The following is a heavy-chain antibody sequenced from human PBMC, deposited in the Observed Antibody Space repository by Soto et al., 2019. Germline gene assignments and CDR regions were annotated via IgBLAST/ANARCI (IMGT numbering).Heavy chain of an antibody. D-gene: IGHD2-2*02. CDR1: GYTFGSYD. CDR3: ARSPACGTCYTDLDL. J-gene: IGHJ4*02. V-gene: IGHV1-8*01. CDR2: ANPSSGNT. Sequence: QVQLVQSGAEVKEPGASVKVSCRASGYTFGSYDINWVRQAAGQGLEWLGWANPSSGNTGYAQKFQGRVTMTRDTSITTAYMELNSLRSEDTAVYFCARSPACGTCYTDLDLWGQGTLVTVSS.